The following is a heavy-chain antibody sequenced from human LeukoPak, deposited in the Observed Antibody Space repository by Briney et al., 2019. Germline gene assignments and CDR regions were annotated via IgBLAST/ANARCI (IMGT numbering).Heavy chain of an antibody. V-gene: IGHV1-2*02. Sequence: ASVKVSCKASGYTFTDYFMHWVRQVPGQGLEWMGWINPNSGDRASAQKFRGRVTLTRDTSISTAYMELTRLTYDDTAFYYCARSIRQQFLEGGCFDPWGQGTLVTVSS. CDR2: INPNSGDR. J-gene: IGHJ5*02. D-gene: IGHD1-1*01. CDR1: GYTFTDYF. CDR3: ARSIRQQFLEGGCFDP.